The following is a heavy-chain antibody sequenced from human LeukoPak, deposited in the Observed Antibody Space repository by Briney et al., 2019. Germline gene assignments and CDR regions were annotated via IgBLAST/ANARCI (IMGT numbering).Heavy chain of an antibody. V-gene: IGHV1-2*02. CDR3: ARVGVVYGGPIGDAFDI. J-gene: IGHJ3*02. CDR1: GYTFTGYY. D-gene: IGHD2-8*02. Sequence: GASVKVSCKASGYTFTGYYMHWVRQAPGQGLEWMGWINPNSGGTYYAQKFQGRVTMTRDTSISTAYMELSRLRSDDTAVYYCARVGVVYGGPIGDAFDIWGQGTMVTVSS. CDR2: INPNSGGT.